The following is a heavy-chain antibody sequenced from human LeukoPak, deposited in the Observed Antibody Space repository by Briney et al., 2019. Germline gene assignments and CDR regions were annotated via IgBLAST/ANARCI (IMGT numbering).Heavy chain of an antibody. CDR3: AKTAGDFWSGYLVDY. CDR2: IGGSGGST. D-gene: IGHD3-3*01. CDR1: GFTFSSYA. J-gene: IGHJ4*02. Sequence: GGSLRLSCEASGFTFSSYAMSWVRRAPGKGLGWVSAIGGSGGSTYYADSVKGRFTISRDNSKNTLYLQMNSLRAEDTAVYYCAKTAGDFWSGYLVDYWGQGTLVTVSS. V-gene: IGHV3-23*01.